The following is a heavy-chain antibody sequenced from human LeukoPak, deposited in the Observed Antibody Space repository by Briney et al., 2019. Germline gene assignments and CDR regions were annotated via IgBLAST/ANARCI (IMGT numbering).Heavy chain of an antibody. CDR2: ISAYNGNT. CDR3: ARAIGYRPGHLGVFNWFDP. Sequence: GASVKVSCKASGYTFTSYGISWVRQAPGQGLEWMGWISAYNGNTNYAQKLQGRVTMTTDTSTSTAYMELRSLRSDDTAVYYCARAIGYRPGHLGVFNWFDPWGQGTLVTVSP. CDR1: GYTFTSYG. V-gene: IGHV1-18*01. J-gene: IGHJ5*02. D-gene: IGHD3-16*01.